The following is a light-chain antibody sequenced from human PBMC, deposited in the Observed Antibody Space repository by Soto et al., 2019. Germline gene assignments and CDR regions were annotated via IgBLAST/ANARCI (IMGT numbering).Light chain of an antibody. CDR3: HQSDISPWT. Sequence: DIQMTQSPSTLSASVGDRVTITCRASQSIRRSLAWYQQKPGKAPNLLIYEASSLQSGVPSRFSGSGSGTEFTLTISCLQPDDFASYFWHQSDISPWTFGQGTKVEIK. CDR1: QSIRRS. CDR2: EAS. J-gene: IGKJ1*01. V-gene: IGKV1-5*03.